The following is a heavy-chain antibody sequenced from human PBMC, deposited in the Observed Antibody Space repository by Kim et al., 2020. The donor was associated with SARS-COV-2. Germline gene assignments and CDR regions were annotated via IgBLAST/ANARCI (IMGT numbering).Heavy chain of an antibody. Sequence: GGSLRLSCTTSGFTFTGYAMSWVRQAPGKGLEWVSSIDGSDGTTYYVDSEKGRFTISRDNSKNTLYLQMSTLRADDTAVYYCMKGGWGWIWDHWGQGTLVTVAS. CDR2: IDGSDGTT. V-gene: IGHV3-23*01. CDR3: MKGGWGWIWDH. J-gene: IGHJ4*02. D-gene: IGHD2-2*03. CDR1: GFTFTGYA.